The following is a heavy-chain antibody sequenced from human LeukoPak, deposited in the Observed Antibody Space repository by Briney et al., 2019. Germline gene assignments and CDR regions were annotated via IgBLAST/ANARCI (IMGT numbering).Heavy chain of an antibody. V-gene: IGHV4-4*09. CDR3: ARHPYQLLSSWFDP. D-gene: IGHD2-2*01. CDR1: GGSISSYC. J-gene: IGHJ5*02. Sequence: SETLSLTCTVSGGSISSYCWGWIRQPPGKGLEWIGYIYTSGSTNYNPSLKSRVTISVDTSKNQFSLKLSSVTAADTAVYYCARHPYQLLSSWFDPWGQGTLVTVSS. CDR2: IYTSGST.